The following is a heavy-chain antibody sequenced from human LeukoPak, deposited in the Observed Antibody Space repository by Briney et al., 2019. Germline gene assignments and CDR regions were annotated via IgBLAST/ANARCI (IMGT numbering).Heavy chain of an antibody. D-gene: IGHD2-15*01. CDR1: GYTFTSCD. CDR2: MNPNSGNT. CDR3: ARGLPGGYCSGGSCYSAGYYFDY. Sequence: ASVKVSCKASGYTFTSCDINWVRQATGQGLEWMGWMNPNSGNTGYAQKFQGRVTMTRNTSISTAYMELSSLRSEDTAVYYCARGLPGGYCSGGSCYSAGYYFDYWGQGTLVTVSS. V-gene: IGHV1-8*01. J-gene: IGHJ4*02.